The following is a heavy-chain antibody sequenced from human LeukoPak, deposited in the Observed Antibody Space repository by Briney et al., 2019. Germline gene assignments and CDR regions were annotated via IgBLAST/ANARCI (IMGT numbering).Heavy chain of an antibody. J-gene: IGHJ6*02. D-gene: IGHD4-11*01. V-gene: IGHV1-24*01. Sequence: GASVKVSCKVSGYTLTELSIHWVRQAPGKGLEWMGGFDPEDGETIYAQKFQGRVTMTEDTSTDTAYMELSSLRSEDTAVYYCATCTTVADYYYGMDVWGQGTTVTVSS. CDR3: ATCTTVADYYYGMDV. CDR2: FDPEDGET. CDR1: GYTLTELS.